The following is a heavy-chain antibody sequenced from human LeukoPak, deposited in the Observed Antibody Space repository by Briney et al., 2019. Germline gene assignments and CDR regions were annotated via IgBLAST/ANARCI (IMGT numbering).Heavy chain of an antibody. D-gene: IGHD6-19*01. CDR2: INPSGGST. Sequence: GASVKVSCKASGYTFTSYYMHWVRQAPGQGLEWMGIINPSGGSTSYAQKFQGRVTMTRDTSTSTVYMELSSLRSEDTAVYYCARDSSSAGSGWYFDYWGQGTLVTVSS. CDR1: GYTFTSYY. J-gene: IGHJ4*02. V-gene: IGHV1-46*01. CDR3: ARDSSSAGSGWYFDY.